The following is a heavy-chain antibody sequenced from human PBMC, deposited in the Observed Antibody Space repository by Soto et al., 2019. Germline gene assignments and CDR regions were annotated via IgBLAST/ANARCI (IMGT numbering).Heavy chain of an antibody. CDR1: GGSISSSNW. CDR3: AVSLKPYYYYGMDV. CDR2: IYHSGST. D-gene: IGHD3-10*01. V-gene: IGHV4-4*02. Sequence: QVQLQESGPGLVKPSGTLSLTCAVSGGSISSSNWWSWVRQPPGKGLEWIGEIYHSGSTNYNPSLKSRATITVDKSKYQFALKLSSVTAADTAVYYGAVSLKPYYYYGMDVWGHGTTVTVSS. J-gene: IGHJ6*02.